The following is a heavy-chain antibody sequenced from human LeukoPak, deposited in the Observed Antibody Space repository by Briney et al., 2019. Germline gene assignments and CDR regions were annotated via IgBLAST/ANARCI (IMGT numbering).Heavy chain of an antibody. V-gene: IGHV1-24*01. CDR2: FDPEDGET. J-gene: IGHJ4*02. D-gene: IGHD3-22*01. Sequence: ASVNVSCKVSGYTLTELSMHWVRQAPGKGLEWMGGFDPEDGETIYAQKFQGRVTMTEDTSTDTAYMELSSLRSEDTAVYYCATDAYYDREYYFDYWGQGTLVTVSS. CDR1: GYTLTELS. CDR3: ATDAYYDREYYFDY.